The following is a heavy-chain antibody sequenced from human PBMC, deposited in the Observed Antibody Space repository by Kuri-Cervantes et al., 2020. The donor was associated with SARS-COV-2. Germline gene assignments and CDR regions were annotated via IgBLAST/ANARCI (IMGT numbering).Heavy chain of an antibody. D-gene: IGHD5-12*01. CDR2: IKQDGSEK. J-gene: IGHJ4*02. V-gene: IGHV3-7*03. CDR1: GFIFSDFG. Sequence: GGSLRLSCAASGFIFSDFGMNWVRQAPGKGLEWVANIKQDGSEKYYVDSVKGRFAISRDNPKNSLYLQLNSLRAEDTAMYYCARGFELDYWGQGTLVTVSS. CDR3: ARGFELDY.